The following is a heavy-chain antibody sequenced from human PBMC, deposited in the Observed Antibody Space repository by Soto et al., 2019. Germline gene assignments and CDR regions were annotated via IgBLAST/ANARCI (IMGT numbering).Heavy chain of an antibody. V-gene: IGHV3-33*01. CDR3: ARIQLDTIRAVDY. Sequence: QVQLVESGGGVVQPWRSLRLSCAASGFNFNTYGFHWVRQAPGKGLEWVAVSWSDGKNYYYTDSVKGRFTISRDSSKNTLYFQMNSLRVEDTAVYYCARIQLDTIRAVDYWGQGTLCTVSS. J-gene: IGHJ4*02. CDR2: SWSDGKNY. D-gene: IGHD1-1*01. CDR1: GFNFNTYG.